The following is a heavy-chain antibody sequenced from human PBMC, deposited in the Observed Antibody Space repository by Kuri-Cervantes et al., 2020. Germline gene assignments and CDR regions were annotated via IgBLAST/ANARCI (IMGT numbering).Heavy chain of an antibody. CDR1: GYSFTSYW. CDR2: IYPGSSDT. J-gene: IGHJ4*02. D-gene: IGHD2-15*01. Sequence: GESLKISCKGSGYSFTSYWIGWVRQKPGKGLEWMGVIYPGSSDTIYSPSFQGQVTISADKSISTAYLQWASLKASDTATYYCARQNCSGVTCYHFDYWGQGTLVTVSS. V-gene: IGHV5-51*01. CDR3: ARQNCSGVTCYHFDY.